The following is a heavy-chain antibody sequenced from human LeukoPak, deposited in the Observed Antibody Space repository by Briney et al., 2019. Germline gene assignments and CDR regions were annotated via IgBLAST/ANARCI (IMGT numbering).Heavy chain of an antibody. Sequence: GGSERLSCEASGFTFSNYSMNWIRQAPGKGLEWVSYIRSSSSTIYYADSVKGRFTISRDNAKNSLYLQMNSLRAEDTAVYYCARAKRNGFDIWGQGTMVTVSS. V-gene: IGHV3-48*01. CDR3: ARAKRNGFDI. CDR2: IRSSSSTI. J-gene: IGHJ3*02. CDR1: GFTFSNYS.